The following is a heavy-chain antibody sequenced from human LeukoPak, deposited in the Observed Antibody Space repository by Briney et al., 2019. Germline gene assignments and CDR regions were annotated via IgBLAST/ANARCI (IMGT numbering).Heavy chain of an antibody. CDR2: ISSNGGST. CDR1: GFTFSSYA. CDR3: AKDRSSGSGWPPFDY. V-gene: IGHV3-64*01. Sequence: GGSLRLSCAASGFTFSSYAMHWVRQAPGKGLEYVSAISSNGGSTYYANSVKGRFTISRDNSKNTLYLQMNSLRAEDTAVYYCAKDRSSGSGWPPFDYWGQGTLVTVSS. D-gene: IGHD6-19*01. J-gene: IGHJ4*02.